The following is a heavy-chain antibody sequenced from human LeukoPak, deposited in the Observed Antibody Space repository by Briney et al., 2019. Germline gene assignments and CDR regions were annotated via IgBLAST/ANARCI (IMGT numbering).Heavy chain of an antibody. CDR3: PKVTSSGWYSLDY. CDR2: ISYDGSNK. V-gene: IGHV3-30*18. J-gene: IGHJ4*02. D-gene: IGHD6-19*01. Sequence: PGGSLRLSCAASGFTFNSYVMHWVRQAPGKGLEWVAVISYDGSNKYYADSVKGRFTISRDNSENTLYLQMNSLRAEDTAVYYCPKVTSSGWYSLDYWGQGTLVTVSS. CDR1: GFTFNSYV.